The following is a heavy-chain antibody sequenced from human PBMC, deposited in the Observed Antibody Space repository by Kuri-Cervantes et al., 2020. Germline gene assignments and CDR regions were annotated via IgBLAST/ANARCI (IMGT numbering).Heavy chain of an antibody. D-gene: IGHD6-13*01. CDR2: IYWDDDK. J-gene: IGHJ5*02. Sequence: SGPTLVKPTQTLTLTCSFSGVSVSNNRMGVGWIRQPPGKALEWLALIYWDDDKRYSPSLKSRLTITKDTSKNQVVLTMTNMDPVDTATYYCAHVTAAAGMVDWFDPWGQGTLVTVSS. V-gene: IGHV2-5*02. CDR1: GVSVSNNRMG. CDR3: AHVTAAAGMVDWFDP.